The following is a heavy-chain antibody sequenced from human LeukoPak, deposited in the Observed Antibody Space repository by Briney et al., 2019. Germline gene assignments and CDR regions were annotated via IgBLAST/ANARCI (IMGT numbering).Heavy chain of an antibody. CDR1: GFTVSSNY. J-gene: IGHJ4*02. Sequence: GRSLRLSCAVSGFTVSSNYISWVSQAPAKGLEWVSIIYSDGSTFYADSVKGRFTISRDNSKNTLYLQMHSLRADDTAIYYCARATYSTTWGIGDFDDWGQGTLVTVSS. D-gene: IGHD2-2*01. CDR2: IYSDGST. CDR3: ARATYSTTWGIGDFDD. V-gene: IGHV3-53*01.